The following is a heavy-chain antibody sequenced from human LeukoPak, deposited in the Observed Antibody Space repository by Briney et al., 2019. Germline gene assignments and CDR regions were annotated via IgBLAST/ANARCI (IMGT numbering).Heavy chain of an antibody. Sequence: ASVKVSCKASGYTFTSYAMHWVRQAPGQRLEWMGWINAGNGNTKYSQKFQGRVTITRDTYASTAYMELSSLRSEDTAVYYCARVGGMVYAQWFDPWGQGTLVTVSS. CDR2: INAGNGNT. J-gene: IGHJ5*02. CDR1: GYTFTSYA. CDR3: ARVGGMVYAQWFDP. D-gene: IGHD2-8*01. V-gene: IGHV1-3*01.